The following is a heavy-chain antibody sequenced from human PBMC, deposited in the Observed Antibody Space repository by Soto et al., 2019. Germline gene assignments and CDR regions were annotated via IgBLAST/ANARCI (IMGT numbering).Heavy chain of an antibody. V-gene: IGHV3-21*01. D-gene: IGHD3-22*01. CDR1: GFTFSSYS. J-gene: IGHJ4*02. CDR2: ISSSSSYI. CDR3: ARLTSYDSSGYYGY. Sequence: EVQLVESGGGLVKPGGSLRLSCAASGFTFSSYSMNWVRQAPGKGLEWVSSISSSSSYIYYADSVKGQFTISRDNAKNSLYLQMNSLRAEDTDVYYCARLTSYDSSGYYGYWGQGTLVTVSS.